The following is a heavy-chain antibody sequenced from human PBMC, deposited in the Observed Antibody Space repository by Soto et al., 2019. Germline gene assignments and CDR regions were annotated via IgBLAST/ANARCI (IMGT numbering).Heavy chain of an antibody. CDR2: ISGSGGST. J-gene: IGHJ4*02. CDR3: AKLSLYYYDSSGYPDY. D-gene: IGHD3-22*01. V-gene: IGHV3-23*01. CDR1: GFTFSSYA. Sequence: PGGSLRLSCAASGFTFSSYAMSWVRQAPGKGLEWVSAISGSGGSTYYADSVKGRFTISRDNSKNTLYLQMNSLRAEDTAVYYCAKLSLYYYDSSGYPDYWGQGTLVTVSS.